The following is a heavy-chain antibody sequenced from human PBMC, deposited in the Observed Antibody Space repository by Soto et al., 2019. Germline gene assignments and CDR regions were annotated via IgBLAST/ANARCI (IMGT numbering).Heavy chain of an antibody. V-gene: IGHV5-10-1*01. CDR2: IDPSYSYT. D-gene: IGHD2-8*01. Sequence: GASLKISCKGSGYSFTSYWIRWVRQMPGKALEWMRSIDPSYSYTNYSPSFQGHVTISADKSISTAYRQWSSLKASDTAMYYCARPSSEWYPDVWGQGTTVTVSS. J-gene: IGHJ6*02. CDR1: GYSFTSYW. CDR3: ARPSSEWYPDV.